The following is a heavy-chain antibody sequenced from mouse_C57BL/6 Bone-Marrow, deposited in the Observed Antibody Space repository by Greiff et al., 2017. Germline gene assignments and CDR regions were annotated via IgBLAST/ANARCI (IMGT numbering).Heavy chain of an antibody. Sequence: VQLQQPGAELVMPGASVKLSCKASGYTFTSYWMHWVKQRPGQGLEWIGMIHPYSGSTNYNEKFKSKATLTVDKSSSTAYMQLSSLTSEDSAVYYCAREIYNYGSSWFAYWGQGTTLTVSA. D-gene: IGHD1-1*01. CDR1: GYTFTSYW. J-gene: IGHJ2*01. CDR3: AREIYNYGSSWFAY. CDR2: IHPYSGST. V-gene: IGHV1-64*01.